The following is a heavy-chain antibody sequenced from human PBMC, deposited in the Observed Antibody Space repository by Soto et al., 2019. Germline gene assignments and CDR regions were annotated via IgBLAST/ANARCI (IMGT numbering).Heavy chain of an antibody. V-gene: IGHV3-7*01. CDR2: IKQDGSEK. CDR1: GFTFSSYW. D-gene: IGHD1-1*01. Sequence: EVQLVESGGGLVQPGGSLRLSCAASGFTFSSYWMSWVRQAPGKGLEWVANIKQDGSEKYYVDTVKGRFTISRANAKNSLYLQMNSARDEDTAVYYGARCVEEREYFQHWGQGTLVTVSS. J-gene: IGHJ1*01. CDR3: ARCVEEREYFQH.